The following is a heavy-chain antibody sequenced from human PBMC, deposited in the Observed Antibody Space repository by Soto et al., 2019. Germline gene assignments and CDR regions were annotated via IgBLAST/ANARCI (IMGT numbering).Heavy chain of an antibody. Sequence: GGSLRLSCAASGFTFSSYAMSWVRQAPGKGLEWVSAISGSGGSTYYADSVKGRFTISRDNSKNTLYLQMNSLRAEDTAVYYCAKAKGVYGSLTIYYWGQGTLVTVSS. D-gene: IGHD2-8*01. V-gene: IGHV3-23*01. CDR3: AKAKGVYGSLTIYY. CDR1: GFTFSSYA. J-gene: IGHJ4*02. CDR2: ISGSGGST.